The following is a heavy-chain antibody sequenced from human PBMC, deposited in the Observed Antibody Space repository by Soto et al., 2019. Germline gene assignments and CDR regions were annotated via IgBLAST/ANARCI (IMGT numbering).Heavy chain of an antibody. CDR3: ARSGSTVTSDVDY. V-gene: IGHV3-21*01. J-gene: IGHJ4*02. CDR1: GFTFSSYS. CDR2: ISSSSSYI. Sequence: EVQLVESGGGLVKPGGSLRLSCAASGFTFSSYSMNWVRQAPGKGLEWVSSISSSSSYIYYADSVKGQFTISRDNAKNSLYLQMNSLRAEDTAVYYCARSGSTVTSDVDYWGQGTLVTVSS. D-gene: IGHD4-17*01.